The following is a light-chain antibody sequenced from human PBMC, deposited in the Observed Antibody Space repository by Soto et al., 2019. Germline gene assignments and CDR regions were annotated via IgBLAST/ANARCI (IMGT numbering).Light chain of an antibody. CDR2: DAS. CDR1: QSVGKH. CDR3: QQRGNRPPWT. V-gene: IGKV3-11*01. Sequence: EIVMTQSPATLSLSPGERATLSCRASQSVGKHLVWYQQKPGQAPRLLIYDASNRATGIPARFSGSGSGTDFTLTISSLEPEDFAVYYCQQRGNRPPWTFGQGTKVDIK. J-gene: IGKJ1*01.